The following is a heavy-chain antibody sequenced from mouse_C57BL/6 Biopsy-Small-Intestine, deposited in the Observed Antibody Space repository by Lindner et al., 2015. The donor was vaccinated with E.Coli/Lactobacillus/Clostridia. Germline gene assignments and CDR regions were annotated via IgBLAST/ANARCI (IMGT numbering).Heavy chain of an antibody. V-gene: IGHV1-9*01. D-gene: IGHD2-4*01. J-gene: IGHJ2*01. CDR1: GYTFTGCW. Sequence: VQLQESGAELMKPGASVKLSCKATGYTFTGCWIEWVKQRPGHGLEWIGEILPGSGSTKNNEKFKGKATLTADTSSNTAYMRLSSLTTEDSAIYYCAREGNYDYDVVDSWGQGTTLTVSS. CDR2: ILPGSGST. CDR3: AREGNYDYDVVDS.